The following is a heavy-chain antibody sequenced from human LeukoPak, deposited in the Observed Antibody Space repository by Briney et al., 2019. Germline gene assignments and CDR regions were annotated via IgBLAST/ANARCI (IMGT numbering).Heavy chain of an antibody. J-gene: IGHJ4*02. Sequence: KPSETLSLTCTVSGGSISSSSYYWGWIRQPPGKGLEWIGSIYYSGSTYYNPSLKSRVTISVDTSKNQFSLKLSSVTAADTAVYYCAREDCSSTSCYTHYFDYWGQGTLVTVSS. CDR2: IYYSGST. CDR1: GGSISSSSYY. V-gene: IGHV4-39*07. CDR3: AREDCSSTSCYTHYFDY. D-gene: IGHD2-2*02.